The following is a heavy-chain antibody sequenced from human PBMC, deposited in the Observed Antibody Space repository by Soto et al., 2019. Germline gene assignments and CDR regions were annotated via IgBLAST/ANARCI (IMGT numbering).Heavy chain of an antibody. Sequence: QVQLQESGPGLVKPSETLSLTCTVSGGSISSYYWNWIRQPPGKGLEWIGYISYSGSTNYNPSLKSRVTISVDSSKYQFSLKLSSVTAADTAVYYCAQEGYSSGHYYYYCMDVWGQGTTVTVSS. CDR3: AQEGYSSGHYYYYCMDV. CDR2: ISYSGST. CDR1: GGSISSYY. J-gene: IGHJ6*02. D-gene: IGHD3-22*01. V-gene: IGHV4-59*01.